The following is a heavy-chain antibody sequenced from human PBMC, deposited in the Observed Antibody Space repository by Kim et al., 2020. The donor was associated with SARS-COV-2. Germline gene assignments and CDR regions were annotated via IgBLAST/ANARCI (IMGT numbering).Heavy chain of an antibody. J-gene: IGHJ4*02. V-gene: IGHV3-11*05. CDR1: GFIFSDFY. Sequence: GGSLRLSCAASGFIFSDFYMGWLRQTPGKGLEWLSSITSSSTYTNYADSVKGRFTISRDNAKNSLYLQMNSLRVEDTAVYYCARDPIGSKGLYDSWGQGTLVTVSS. D-gene: IGHD1-26*01. CDR3: ARDPIGSKGLYDS. CDR2: ITSSSTYT.